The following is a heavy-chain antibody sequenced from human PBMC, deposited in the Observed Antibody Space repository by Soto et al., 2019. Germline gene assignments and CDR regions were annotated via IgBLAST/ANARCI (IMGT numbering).Heavy chain of an antibody. CDR3: AKEGYDILTGKY. D-gene: IGHD3-9*01. Sequence: EVQLLESGGGLVHPGGSLRLSCAASGFTFSSSAMSWVRQAPGKGLEWVSGISGYDGRSYYADSVKGRFTISRDNSKNTLCLQMNSLRAEDTAVYYCAKEGYDILTGKYWGQGTLVTVSS. CDR2: ISGYDGRS. CDR1: GFTFSSSA. J-gene: IGHJ4*02. V-gene: IGHV3-23*01.